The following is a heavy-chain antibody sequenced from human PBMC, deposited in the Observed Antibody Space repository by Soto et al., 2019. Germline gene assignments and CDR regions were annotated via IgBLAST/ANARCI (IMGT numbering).Heavy chain of an antibody. CDR2: VGGNSVST. J-gene: IGHJ6*03. CDR1: GFTFSSSA. D-gene: IGHD6-6*01. V-gene: IGHV3-23*01. CDR3: AKARGSSPRGGYYYMDV. Sequence: EVRLLESGGDLIQPGGSLRLSCAASGFTFSSSAMSWVRQAPDKGVEWVSAVGGNSVSTFYADSVKGRFTISKDSSKNTLFLQMNSVRAVDTAVYYCAKARGSSPRGGYYYMDVWGKGTTVTVS.